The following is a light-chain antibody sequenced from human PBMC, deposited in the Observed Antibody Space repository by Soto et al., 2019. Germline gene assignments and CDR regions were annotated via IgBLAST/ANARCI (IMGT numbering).Light chain of an antibody. CDR2: DAS. J-gene: IGKJ2*01. CDR1: QSISTW. Sequence: DIQMTQSPSTLSASVGDRVTITCRASQSISTWLAWYQQKPGKAPKLLIYDASSLQSGLPSRFSGHGSGTDFPLTISSLQPDDFATYYCQQYNSYTTFGQGTKLEIK. CDR3: QQYNSYTT. V-gene: IGKV1-5*01.